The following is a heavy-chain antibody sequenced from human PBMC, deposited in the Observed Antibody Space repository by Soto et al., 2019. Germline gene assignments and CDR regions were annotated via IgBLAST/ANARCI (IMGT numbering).Heavy chain of an antibody. J-gene: IGHJ4*02. CDR2: IYHSGSI. D-gene: IGHD3-10*01. V-gene: IGHV4-4*02. CDR3: ARRSPRGDQFDY. Sequence: QVQLQESGPGLVKPSGTLSLTCAVSSGSISSSTWWSWVRQAPGKGLEWIGEIYHSGSINYNPSLASRVTISVDKSKNQFSLKLSSVTAADTAVYYCARRSPRGDQFDYWGQGTLVTVSS. CDR1: SGSISSSTW.